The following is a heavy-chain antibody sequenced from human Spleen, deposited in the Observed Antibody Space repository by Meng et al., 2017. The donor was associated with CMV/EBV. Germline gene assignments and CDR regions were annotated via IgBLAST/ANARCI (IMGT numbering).Heavy chain of an antibody. D-gene: IGHD3-10*01. Sequence: GSLRLSCTVSGGSSSRISYYWGWIRQPPGKGLEWVGNVYYTGSIYYNPSLKSRLTIAVDTSKNQFSLKLSSVTAADTAVYHCARSPGRPYSYYTMDVWGQGNTVTVSS. J-gene: IGHJ6*02. CDR2: VYYTGSI. CDR1: GGSSSRISYY. CDR3: ARSPGRPYSYYTMDV. V-gene: IGHV4-39*07.